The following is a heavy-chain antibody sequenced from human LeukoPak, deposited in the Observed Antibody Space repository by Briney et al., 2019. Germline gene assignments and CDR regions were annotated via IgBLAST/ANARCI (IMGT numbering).Heavy chain of an antibody. CDR3: ARGPAGYYYDSSGSLFDY. CDR1: GYAFTRHY. D-gene: IGHD3-22*01. CDR2: INPSGSST. V-gene: IGHV1-46*01. Sequence: GASAKVSCKAPGYAFTRHYMHWVRQAPGQGLEWMGLINPSGSSTIYAQKFQGRVTITADESTSTAYMELSSLRSEDTAVYYCARGPAGYYYDSSGSLFDYWGQGTLVTVSS. J-gene: IGHJ4*02.